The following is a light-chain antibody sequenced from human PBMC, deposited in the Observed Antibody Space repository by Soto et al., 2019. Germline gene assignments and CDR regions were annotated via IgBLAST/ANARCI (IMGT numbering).Light chain of an antibody. V-gene: IGKV1-39*01. CDR1: QSIANY. J-gene: IGKJ1*01. CDR2: AAS. CDR3: QQSYDSPWT. Sequence: DIQMTQSPSSLSASVGDRVIVTCRASQSIANYLNWYQQKPGTAPNLLIYAASSLQSGVPSRLSGSGSGTDFTLTISSLQPEDFATYTCQQSYDSPWTFGQGTKVEVK.